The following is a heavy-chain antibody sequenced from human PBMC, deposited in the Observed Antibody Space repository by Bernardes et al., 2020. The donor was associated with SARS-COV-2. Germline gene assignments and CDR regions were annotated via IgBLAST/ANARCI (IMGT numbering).Heavy chain of an antibody. Sequence: GGSLRLSCAASGFTFDLYAMHWVRQGPGKGLEWVSGISRNSDSKGYADSVKGRFTISRDNAKNSIYLEMNSLRPEDTAFYYCAKGTSGSYYEPFYHYGMDVWGQGTTVTVSS. CDR2: ISRNSDSK. D-gene: IGHD3-10*01. V-gene: IGHV3-9*01. J-gene: IGHJ6*02. CDR1: GFTFDLYA. CDR3: AKGTSGSYYEPFYHYGMDV.